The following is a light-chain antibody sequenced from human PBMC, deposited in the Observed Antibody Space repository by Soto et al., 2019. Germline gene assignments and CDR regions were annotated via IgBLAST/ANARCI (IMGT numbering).Light chain of an antibody. Sequence: EIVMTQSPATLSVSPGERATLSCRVSRRISSDLACYQQKPGQAPRLLIYGASTRATGIPARFSGSGTGTDCTLTISSLQSEDCALYNSQQYNNWPPLTFGGGTKVEIK. CDR1: RRISSD. V-gene: IGKV3-15*01. CDR3: QQYNNWPPLT. J-gene: IGKJ4*01. CDR2: GAS.